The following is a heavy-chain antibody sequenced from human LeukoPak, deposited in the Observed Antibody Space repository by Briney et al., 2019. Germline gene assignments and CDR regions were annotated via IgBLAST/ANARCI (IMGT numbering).Heavy chain of an antibody. CDR2: IYSGGST. CDR1: EFTVSSNY. CDR3: ARCKGHSSGWLSL. V-gene: IGHV3-53*01. D-gene: IGHD6-19*01. Sequence: GGSLRLSCAASEFTVSSNYMSWVRQAPGKGLEWVSVIYSGGSTYYVDSVKGRFTISRDNSKNTLYLQMNSLRAEDTAVYYCARCKGHSSGWLSLWGQGTLVTVSS. J-gene: IGHJ4*02.